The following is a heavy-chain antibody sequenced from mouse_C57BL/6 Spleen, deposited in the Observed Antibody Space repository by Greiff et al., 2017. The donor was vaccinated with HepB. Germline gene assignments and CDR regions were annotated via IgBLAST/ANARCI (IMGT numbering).Heavy chain of an antibody. V-gene: IGHV1-55*01. CDR2: IYPGSGST. J-gene: IGHJ4*01. CDR1: GYTFTSYW. Sequence: VQLQQPGAELVKPGASVKMSCQASGYTFTSYWITWVKQRPGQGLEWIGDIYPGSGSTNYNEKFKSKATLTVDTSSSTAYMQLSSLTSEDAAVYDCVGGRGYAMDYWGQGTSVTVSS. D-gene: IGHD1-1*02. CDR3: VGGRGYAMDY.